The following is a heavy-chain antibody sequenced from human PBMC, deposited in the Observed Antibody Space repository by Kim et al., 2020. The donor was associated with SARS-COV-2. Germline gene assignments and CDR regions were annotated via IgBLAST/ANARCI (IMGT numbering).Heavy chain of an antibody. CDR2: ISYDGSNK. D-gene: IGHD6-19*01. V-gene: IGHV3-30*04. CDR3: ARGAPVAGIFDY. Sequence: GGSLRLSCAASGFTFSSYAMHWVRQAPGKGLEWVAVISYDGSNKYYADSVKGRFTISRDNSKNTLYLQMNSLRAEDTAVYYCARGAPVAGIFDYWGQGTLVTVSS. J-gene: IGHJ4*02. CDR1: GFTFSSYA.